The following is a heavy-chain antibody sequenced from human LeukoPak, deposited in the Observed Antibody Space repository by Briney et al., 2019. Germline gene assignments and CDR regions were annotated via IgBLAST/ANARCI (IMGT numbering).Heavy chain of an antibody. CDR1: EFSFSSNW. CDR3: ASTSNNWFDP. J-gene: IGHJ5*02. CDR2: IKQDGSEK. Sequence: GGSLRLSCVASEFSFSSNWMSWVRQAPGKGLERVAVIKQDGSEKYYVDSLKGRFTISRDNAKNSLYLQMDSLRVEDTAVYYCASTSNNWFDPWGQGTLVTVSS. D-gene: IGHD2-8*01. V-gene: IGHV3-7*05.